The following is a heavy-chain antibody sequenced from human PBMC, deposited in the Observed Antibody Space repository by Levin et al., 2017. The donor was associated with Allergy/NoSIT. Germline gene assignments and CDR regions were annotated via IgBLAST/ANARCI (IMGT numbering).Heavy chain of an antibody. CDR3: AGSHYDILTGYHNWFDP. CDR2: IYSGGST. D-gene: IGHD3-9*01. V-gene: IGHV3-53*01. J-gene: IGHJ5*02. CDR1: GFTVSSNY. Sequence: GGSLRLSCAASGFTVSSNYMSWVRQAPGKGLEWVSVIYSGGSTYYADSVKGRFTISRDNSKNTLYLQMNSLRVEDTAVYYCAGSHYDILTGYHNWFDPWGQGSLVTVSS.